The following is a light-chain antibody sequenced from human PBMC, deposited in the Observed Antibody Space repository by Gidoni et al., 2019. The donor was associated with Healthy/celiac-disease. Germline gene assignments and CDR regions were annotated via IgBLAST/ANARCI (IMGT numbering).Light chain of an antibody. J-gene: IGKJ2*01. CDR1: QSVSSN. V-gene: IGKV3-15*01. CDR2: GPS. CDR3: QQYNNWPMYT. Sequence: IVMTQSPATLSVSPGERATLSCRASQSVSSNLAWYQQKPGQAPRLLIYGPSTRATGIPARFSGSGSGTEFTLTISSLQSEDFAVYYCQQYNNWPMYTFGQGTKLEIK.